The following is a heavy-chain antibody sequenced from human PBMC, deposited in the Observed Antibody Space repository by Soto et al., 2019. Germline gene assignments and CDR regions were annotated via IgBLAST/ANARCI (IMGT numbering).Heavy chain of an antibody. D-gene: IGHD6-6*01. V-gene: IGHV1-18*01. CDR1: GYILTSYG. Sequence: QVQLVQSGAEVKKPGASVKVSCKASGYILTSYGISWVRQAPGQGLEWMGWISAYNGNTNYAQKLQGRVTMTTDTSTSTAYMELRSLRSDDTAVYYCATVRSSSSGSEDAFDIWGQGTMVTVSS. CDR3: ATVRSSSSGSEDAFDI. J-gene: IGHJ3*02. CDR2: ISAYNGNT.